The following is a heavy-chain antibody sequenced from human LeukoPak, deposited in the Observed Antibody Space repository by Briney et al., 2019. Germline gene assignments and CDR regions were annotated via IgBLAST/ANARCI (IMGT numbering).Heavy chain of an antibody. D-gene: IGHD1-26*01. Sequence: GGSLRPSCAASGFTFSSYAMSWVRQAPGKGLEWVSAISGSGGSTYYADSVKGRFTISRDNSKNTLYLQMNSLRAEDTAVYYCAKSLVGAVGYDYWGQGTLVTVSS. V-gene: IGHV3-23*01. CDR1: GFTFSSYA. J-gene: IGHJ4*02. CDR3: AKSLVGAVGYDY. CDR2: ISGSGGST.